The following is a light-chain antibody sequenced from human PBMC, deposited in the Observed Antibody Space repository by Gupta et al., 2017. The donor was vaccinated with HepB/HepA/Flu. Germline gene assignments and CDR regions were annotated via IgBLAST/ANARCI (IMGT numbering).Light chain of an antibody. J-gene: IGLJ2*01. Sequence: QSALPQPASVSGSPGQSITISCTGTSSDVGGYNYVSWYQQHPGKAPKLMIYEVSNRPSGVSNRFSGSKSGNTASLTISGLQAEDEADYSCSSYTTSSPDFVFGGGTKFTVL. CDR1: SSDVGGYNY. CDR2: EVS. V-gene: IGLV2-14*01. CDR3: SSYTTSSPDFV.